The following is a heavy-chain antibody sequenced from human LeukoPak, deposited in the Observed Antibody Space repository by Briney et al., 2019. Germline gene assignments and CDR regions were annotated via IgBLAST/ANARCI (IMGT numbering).Heavy chain of an antibody. V-gene: IGHV3-23*01. CDR2: IRGSGGST. Sequence: GGSLRLSCAASGFTFSSYAMSWVRQAPGKGLEWVSAIRGSGGSTYYADCVKGRFTISRDNSKNTLYLQMNSLRAEDTAVYYCAKEGFGGSFYFDYWGQGTLVTVSS. D-gene: IGHD1-26*01. CDR3: AKEGFGGSFYFDY. J-gene: IGHJ4*02. CDR1: GFTFSSYA.